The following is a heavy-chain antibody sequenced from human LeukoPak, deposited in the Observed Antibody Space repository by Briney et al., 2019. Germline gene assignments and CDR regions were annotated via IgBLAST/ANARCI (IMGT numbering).Heavy chain of an antibody. J-gene: IGHJ4*02. V-gene: IGHV4-59*01. CDR2: IYHSGST. CDR3: ARKEGTH. CDR1: GGSISSYY. D-gene: IGHD1-1*01. Sequence: PSETLSLTCTVSGGSISSYYWSWIQQPPGKGLEWIGYIYHSGSTNYNPSLKGRVTISIDTSKNQFSLRLNSVTAADTAVYYCARKEGTHWGQGTLVTVSS.